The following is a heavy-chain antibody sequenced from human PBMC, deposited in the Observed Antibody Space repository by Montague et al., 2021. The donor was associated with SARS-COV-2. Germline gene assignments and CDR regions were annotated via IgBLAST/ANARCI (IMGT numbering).Heavy chain of an antibody. Sequence: SLRLSCAASGFSFSSYWMSWVRQAPGKGLEWVANIKEDGSEKNYVDSVKGRFTISGDYAKNSLFLQMNSLRGEDTAVYYCVREGKFKGALAVYSRNWEQRPRNFYCGMDVWGQGTTVTVS. CDR3: VREGKFKGALAVYSRNWEQRPRNFYCGMDV. D-gene: IGHD6-13*01. CDR2: IKEDGSEK. V-gene: IGHV3-7*01. CDR1: GFSFSSYW. J-gene: IGHJ6*02.